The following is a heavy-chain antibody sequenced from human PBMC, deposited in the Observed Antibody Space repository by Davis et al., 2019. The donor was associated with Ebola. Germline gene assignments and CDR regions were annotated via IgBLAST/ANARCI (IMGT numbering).Heavy chain of an antibody. V-gene: IGHV1-24*01. Sequence: ASVTVSCKVSDYTLREISMHWVRRAPGIGLEWMGNFNSEDGESLYAQKFQGRVLMTEDTSTNTAYMELSGLRSEDTAVYYCTVGGIGGMGDYWGQGTLVTVSS. CDR3: TVGGIGGMGDY. CDR1: DYTLREIS. J-gene: IGHJ4*02. CDR2: FNSEDGES. D-gene: IGHD3-10*01.